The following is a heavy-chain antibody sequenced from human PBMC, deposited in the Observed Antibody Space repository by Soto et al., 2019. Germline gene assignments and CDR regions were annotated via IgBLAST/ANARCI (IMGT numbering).Heavy chain of an antibody. CDR2: FSNSGIST. CDR3: ATDHQDSGSYYGGVLCY. V-gene: IGHV3-23*01. CDR1: GFTFRDYA. D-gene: IGHD1-26*01. Sequence: GLSLRLSCSASGFTFRDYAMSWVLQGPGRGLEWLYGFSNSGISTYYADSVKGRFAISRDNSKHTLYLQMNSLRSEDTAAYYCATDHQDSGSYYGGVLCYWGQGTRVTVSS. J-gene: IGHJ4*02.